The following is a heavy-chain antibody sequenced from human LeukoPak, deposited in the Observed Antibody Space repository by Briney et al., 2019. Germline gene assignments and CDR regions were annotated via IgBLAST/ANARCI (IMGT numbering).Heavy chain of an antibody. D-gene: IGHD3-10*01. Sequence: SETLSLTCTVSGGSISSYYWSWIRQPAGKGLEWIGRIYTSGSTNYNPSLKSRVTISVDKSKNQFSLKLSSVTAADTAVYYCARTTATSQYGSGYFDNWGQGTLVTVSS. CDR1: GGSISSYY. CDR2: IYTSGST. CDR3: ARTTATSQYGSGYFDN. V-gene: IGHV4-4*07. J-gene: IGHJ4*02.